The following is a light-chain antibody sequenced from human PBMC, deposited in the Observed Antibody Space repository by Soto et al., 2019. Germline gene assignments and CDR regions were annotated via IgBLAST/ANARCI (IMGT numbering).Light chain of an antibody. J-gene: IGKJ1*01. Sequence: EIVLTQSPGTLSLSPGERATLSCRASQSVSSNYSAWYQQKPGQAPRLLIYGASSRATGIPDRFSGSGSGTDFTLTISRLEPEDFAVYYCQHYGSSPETFGQGTKVDIK. V-gene: IGKV3-20*01. CDR1: QSVSSNY. CDR2: GAS. CDR3: QHYGSSPET.